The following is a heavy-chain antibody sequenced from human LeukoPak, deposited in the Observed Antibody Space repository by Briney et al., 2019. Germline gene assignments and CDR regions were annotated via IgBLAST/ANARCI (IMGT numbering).Heavy chain of an antibody. CDR1: GYTFTSYG. J-gene: IGHJ5*02. V-gene: IGHV1-18*01. CDR3: ARAEPEMNYDFWSGYYMANWFDP. CDR2: ISAYNGNT. D-gene: IGHD3-3*01. Sequence: GASVKVSCKASGYTFTSYGISWVRRAPGQGLERMGWISAYNGNTNYAQKLQGRVTMTTDTSTSTAYMELRSLRSDDTAVYYCARAEPEMNYDFWSGYYMANWFDPWGQGTLVTVSS.